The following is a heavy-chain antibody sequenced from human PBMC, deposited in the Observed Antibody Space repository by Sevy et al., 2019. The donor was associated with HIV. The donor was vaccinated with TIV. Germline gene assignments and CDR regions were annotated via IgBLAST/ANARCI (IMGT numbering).Heavy chain of an antibody. J-gene: IGHJ4*02. D-gene: IGHD3-9*01. CDR1: GDSINSNDYY. Sequence: SETLSLTCGVSGDSINSNDYYWGWIRQPPGKGLEWIGTIYYSGGTYYNPSLKSRVTISVDTSKNQFSLKLTSVTAADTALYYCARHLPLAYYEILTPDSRPFDNWGQGTLVTVSS. CDR3: ARHLPLAYYEILTPDSRPFDN. V-gene: IGHV4-39*01. CDR2: IYYSGGT.